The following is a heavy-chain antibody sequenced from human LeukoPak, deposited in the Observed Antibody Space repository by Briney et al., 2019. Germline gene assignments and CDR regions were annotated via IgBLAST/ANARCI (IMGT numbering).Heavy chain of an antibody. CDR2: FDPEDGET. CDR3: ATFRYYYDSSGYKY. V-gene: IGHV1-24*01. J-gene: IGHJ4*02. CDR1: GYTLTELS. Sequence: GASVKVSCKVSGYTLTELSMHWVRQAPGKGLEWMGGFDPEDGETIYAQKFQGRVTMTEDTSTDTANMELSSLRSEDTAVYYCATFRYYYDSSGYKYWGQGTLVTVSS. D-gene: IGHD3-22*01.